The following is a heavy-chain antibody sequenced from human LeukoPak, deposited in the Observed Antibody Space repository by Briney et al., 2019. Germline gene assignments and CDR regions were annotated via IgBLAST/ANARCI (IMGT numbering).Heavy chain of an antibody. V-gene: IGHV3-74*01. Sequence: GGSLRLSCAASGFTFKNFWMHWVRQAAGEGLVWVSRINNDGRTTTYTDSVKGRFTISRDNAKNTLYLQMNSLRAEDTAVYYCVSGAYYSDKGGYLHHWGQGTLVTVSS. CDR1: GFTFKNFW. D-gene: IGHD3-22*01. J-gene: IGHJ5*02. CDR3: VSGAYYSDKGGYLHH. CDR2: INNDGRTT.